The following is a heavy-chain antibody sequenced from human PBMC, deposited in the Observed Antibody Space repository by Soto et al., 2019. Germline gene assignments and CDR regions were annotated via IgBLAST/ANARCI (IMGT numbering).Heavy chain of an antibody. CDR1: GFTFSSYS. Sequence: EVQLVESGGGLVKPGGSLRLSCAASGFTFSSYSMNWVRQAPGKGLEWVSSISSSSSYIYYADSVKGRFTISRDNAKNSLYLQMNSLRAEDTAVYYCARDRYNWNDWRLYAFDIWGQGTMVTVSS. D-gene: IGHD1-20*01. J-gene: IGHJ3*02. V-gene: IGHV3-21*01. CDR2: ISSSSSYI. CDR3: ARDRYNWNDWRLYAFDI.